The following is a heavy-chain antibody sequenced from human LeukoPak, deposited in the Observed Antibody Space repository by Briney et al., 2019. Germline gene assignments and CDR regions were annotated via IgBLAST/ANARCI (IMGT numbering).Heavy chain of an antibody. Sequence: GGSLRLSCAASGFTFSGSAMHWVRQASGKGLEWVGRIRSKANSYATAYAASVKGRFNISRDDSKNTAYLQMNSLKTEDTAVYYCTRPLQGSGSYYYYYMDVWGKGTTVTVSS. CDR3: TRPLQGSGSYYYYYMDV. V-gene: IGHV3-73*01. D-gene: IGHD1-26*01. J-gene: IGHJ6*03. CDR1: GFTFSGSA. CDR2: IRSKANSYAT.